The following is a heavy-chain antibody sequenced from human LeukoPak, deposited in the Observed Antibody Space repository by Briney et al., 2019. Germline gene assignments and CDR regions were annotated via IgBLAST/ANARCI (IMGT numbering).Heavy chain of an antibody. CDR2: MNPNSGNT. CDR3: ARETTIPPYYFDY. Sequence: GPVKVSFKASGYTFTTYDINRVRQATGQGPEWMGWMNPNSGNTGYAQRFQGRVTMTRNTSINTAYMELSSLTSEDTAVYYCARETTIPPYYFDYWGLGTQVTVSS. J-gene: IGHJ4*02. CDR1: GYTFTTYD. V-gene: IGHV1-8*01. D-gene: IGHD3-9*01.